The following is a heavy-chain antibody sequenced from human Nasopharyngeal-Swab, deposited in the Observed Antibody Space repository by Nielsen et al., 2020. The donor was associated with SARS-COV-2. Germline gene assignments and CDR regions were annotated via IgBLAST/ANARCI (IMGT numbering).Heavy chain of an antibody. CDR3: ARDRVGWLQLSPDAFDI. V-gene: IGHV3-33*01. D-gene: IGHD5-24*01. CDR2: IWYDGSYK. CDR1: GFTFSSYG. J-gene: IGHJ3*02. Sequence: GESLTISCTVSGFTFSSYGMHWVRQAPGKGLEWVAVIWYDGSYKYYGDSVKGRFTISRDNSKNTLYLEMNNLRVEDTAVYYCARDRVGWLQLSPDAFDIWGQGTMVTVSS.